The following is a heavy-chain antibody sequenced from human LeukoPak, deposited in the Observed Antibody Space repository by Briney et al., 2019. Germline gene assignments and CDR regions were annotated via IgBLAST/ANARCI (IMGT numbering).Heavy chain of an antibody. Sequence: SETLSLTCTVSGGSISSYYWSWIRQPPGKGLEWIGYIYYSGSTNYNPSLKSRVTISVDTSKNQFSLKLSSVTAADTAVYYCARHDALLGFDPWDQGTLVTVSS. V-gene: IGHV4-59*08. CDR3: ARHDALLGFDP. CDR1: GGSISSYY. CDR2: IYYSGST. J-gene: IGHJ5*02.